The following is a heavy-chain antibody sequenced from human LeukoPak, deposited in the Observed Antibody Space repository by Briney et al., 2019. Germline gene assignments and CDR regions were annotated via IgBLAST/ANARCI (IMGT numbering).Heavy chain of an antibody. CDR1: GGSISSGGYY. D-gene: IGHD3-16*01. CDR3: ARTAGWSYGFDY. J-gene: IGHJ4*02. Sequence: SETLSLTCTVSGGSISSGGYYWTWIRQYPGKGLEWIGYIYYSGATYYNPSLQSRVTISGDTSKNQFSLKLSSVTAADTAVYYCARTAGWSYGFDYWGQGTLVTVSS. V-gene: IGHV4-31*03. CDR2: IYYSGAT.